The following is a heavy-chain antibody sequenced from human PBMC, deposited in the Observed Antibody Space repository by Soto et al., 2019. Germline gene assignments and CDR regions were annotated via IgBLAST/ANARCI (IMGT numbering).Heavy chain of an antibody. CDR2: INIGNANT. CDR1: GYTFSNYA. D-gene: IGHD4-17*01. CDR3: ARGKNDYGLHWSDP. J-gene: IGHJ5*02. Sequence: GASVKVSCKAPGYTFSNYAMHWVRQAPGQRLEWMGWINIGNANTKYSQKFQGRVTITRDTSASTAYMQLSSLRSEDTAVYYCARGKNDYGLHWSDPWGQGTLVTVSS. V-gene: IGHV1-3*04.